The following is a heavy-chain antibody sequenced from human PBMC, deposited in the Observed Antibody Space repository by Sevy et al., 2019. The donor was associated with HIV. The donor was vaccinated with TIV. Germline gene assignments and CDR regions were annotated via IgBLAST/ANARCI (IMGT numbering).Heavy chain of an antibody. CDR3: ARDREFYDHGEYGPTSAPDL. J-gene: IGHJ5*02. Sequence: GGSLRPSCEASGFPFTNHGVHWVRQAPGKGLAWVALMWFDGSNKYYADSVKGRFTVSRDDSKNTLYLQMNSLRADDTAIYYCARDREFYDHGEYGPTSAPDLWGHGTLVTVSS. D-gene: IGHD4-17*01. CDR2: MWFDGSNK. V-gene: IGHV3-33*08. CDR1: GFPFTNHG.